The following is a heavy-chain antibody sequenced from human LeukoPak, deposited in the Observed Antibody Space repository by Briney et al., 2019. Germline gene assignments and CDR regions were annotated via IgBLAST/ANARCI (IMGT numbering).Heavy chain of an antibody. CDR3: ARGFDSGYDYNYYYYGMDV. J-gene: IGHJ6*02. CDR2: INPNSGGT. V-gene: IGHV1-2*02. D-gene: IGHD5-12*01. CDR1: GYTFTGYY. Sequence: ASVKVSCKASGYTFTGYYMHWVRQAPGQGLEWMGWINPNSGGTNYAQKFQGRVTMTRDTSIITAYMELSRLRSDDTAVYYCARGFDSGYDYNYYYYGMDVWGQGTTVTVSS.